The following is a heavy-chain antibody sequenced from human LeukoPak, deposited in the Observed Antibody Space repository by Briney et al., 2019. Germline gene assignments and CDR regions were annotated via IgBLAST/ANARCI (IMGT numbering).Heavy chain of an antibody. CDR3: ARHKEDFHDSSGPNFWYFDL. Sequence: TSETLSLNCTVSGDSIKSDSYYWGWIRQPPGKCLEWIGTIYYSGSTYYNPSLKSRVTISVDTSKNQFSVKLSSVTAADTALYYCARHKEDFHDSSGPNFWYFDLWGRGTLVTVSS. D-gene: IGHD3-22*01. J-gene: IGHJ2*01. CDR1: GDSIKSDSYY. CDR2: IYYSGST. V-gene: IGHV4-39*01.